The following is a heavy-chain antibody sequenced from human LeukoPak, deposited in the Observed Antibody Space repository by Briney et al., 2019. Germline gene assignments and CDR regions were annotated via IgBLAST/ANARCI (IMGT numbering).Heavy chain of an antibody. CDR1: GFTVSSNY. CDR2: LYSGGST. J-gene: IGHJ3*02. V-gene: IGHV3-66*01. D-gene: IGHD3-16*01. Sequence: GGSLSLSCAASGFTVSSNYMSWVRQAPGKGLECVSVLYSGGSTYYADSVKGRFTNSRDNSKNTLYLQMNSLRAEDTAVYYCARWGRDLDAFDIWGQGTMVTVSS. CDR3: ARWGRDLDAFDI.